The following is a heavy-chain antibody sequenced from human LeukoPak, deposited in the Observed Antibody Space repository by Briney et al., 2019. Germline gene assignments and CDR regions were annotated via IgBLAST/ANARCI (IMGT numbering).Heavy chain of an antibody. CDR2: ISGSGDNT. V-gene: IGHV3-23*01. CDR3: AKKRWDNTRPNWFDS. J-gene: IGHJ5*01. D-gene: IGHD1/OR15-1a*01. CDR1: GFSFSSFA. Sequence: GGSLRLSCAASGFSFSSFAMNWVRQAPGKGLEWVSSISGSGDNTYFADSVQGRFTISRDNSKKTLYLQMDNLRAEDTAVYYCAKKRWDNTRPNWFDSWGQGTLVTVSS.